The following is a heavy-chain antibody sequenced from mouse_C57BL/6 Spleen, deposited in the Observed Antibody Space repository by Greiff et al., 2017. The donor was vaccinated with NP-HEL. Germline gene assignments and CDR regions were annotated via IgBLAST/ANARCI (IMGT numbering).Heavy chain of an antibody. Sequence: QVHVKQSGAELVRPGASVTLSCKASGYTFTDYEMHWVKQTPVHGLEWIGAIDPETGGTAYNQKFKGKAILTADKSSSTAYMELRSLTSEDSAVYYCTRGGVTTVVGDFDVWGTGTTVTVSS. V-gene: IGHV1-15*01. CDR3: TRGGVTTVVGDFDV. CDR2: IDPETGGT. J-gene: IGHJ1*03. D-gene: IGHD1-1*01. CDR1: GYTFTDYE.